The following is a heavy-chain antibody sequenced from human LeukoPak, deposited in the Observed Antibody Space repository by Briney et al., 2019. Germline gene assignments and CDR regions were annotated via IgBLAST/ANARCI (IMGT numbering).Heavy chain of an antibody. Sequence: ASVKVSCKASGYTFTKYDISWVRQAPGQGLEWMGWISTYNGDTNYAQKLQGRVTMTTDTSTSTAYMELRSLRSDDTAVYYCARVDRAYYYDSSRWGQGTMVTVSS. CDR1: GYTFTKYD. J-gene: IGHJ3*01. D-gene: IGHD3-22*01. CDR2: ISTYNGDT. V-gene: IGHV1-18*01. CDR3: ARVDRAYYYDSSR.